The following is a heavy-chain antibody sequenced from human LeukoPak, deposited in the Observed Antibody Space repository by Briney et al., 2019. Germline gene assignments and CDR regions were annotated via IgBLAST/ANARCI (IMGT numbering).Heavy chain of an antibody. V-gene: IGHV4-4*07. D-gene: IGHD1-7*01. CDR3: ARDILELQNYYYYYYMDV. CDR2: IYTGGST. CDR1: GGSISSYY. J-gene: IGHJ6*03. Sequence: SETLSLTCTVSGGSISSYYWSWIRQPAGKGLEWIGRIYTGGSTNYNPSLKSRVTISVDTSKNQFSLKLSSVTAADTAVYYCARDILELQNYYYYYYMDVWGKGTTVTVSS.